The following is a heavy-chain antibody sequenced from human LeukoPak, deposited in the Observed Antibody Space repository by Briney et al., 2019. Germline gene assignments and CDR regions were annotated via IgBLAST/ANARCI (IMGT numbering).Heavy chain of an antibody. J-gene: IGHJ5*02. CDR3: AKDGHNWNYEGWFDP. CDR2: ISGDGGST. D-gene: IGHD1-7*01. CDR1: GFTFDDYA. V-gene: IGHV3-43*02. Sequence: PGGSLRLSCAASGFTFDDYAMHWVRHAPGKGLEWVSLISGDGGSTYYADSVKGRFTISRDNSKNSLYLQMNSLRTEDTALYYCAKDGHNWNYEGWFDPWGQGTLVTVSS.